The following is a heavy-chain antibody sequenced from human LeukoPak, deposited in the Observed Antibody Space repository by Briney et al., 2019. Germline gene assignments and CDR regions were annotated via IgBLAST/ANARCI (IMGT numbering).Heavy chain of an antibody. CDR3: ARPIVVGGNWFYS. CDR1: GRSFCGFY. V-gene: IGHV4-34*01. D-gene: IGHD2-2*01. CDR2: IKHSGST. Sequence: SETLSLTRAVYGRSFCGFYWSGIRHPPGKGLEWIGEIKHSGSTNHNPSLKSRVTIPEDTSKHQFSLKLSSVTAADTAVYYCARPIVVGGNWFYSWGQGSLVTVSS. J-gene: IGHJ5*01.